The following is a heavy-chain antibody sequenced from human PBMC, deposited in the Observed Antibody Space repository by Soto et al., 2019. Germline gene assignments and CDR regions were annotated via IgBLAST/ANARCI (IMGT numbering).Heavy chain of an antibody. CDR2: ISAYNNNA. D-gene: IGHD3-3*01. Sequence: ASVKVSCKASNYPFTSYGFAWVRQAPGHGLQWLGRISAYNNNADYAQEFQGRVTMTTDTSTRTAVMELRSLTSDDTGVYYCTRDSNPFGVVIRSPEKQKYGMDVWGQGTTVTVSS. V-gene: IGHV1-18*01. CDR3: TRDSNPFGVVIRSPEKQKYGMDV. J-gene: IGHJ6*02. CDR1: NYPFTSYG.